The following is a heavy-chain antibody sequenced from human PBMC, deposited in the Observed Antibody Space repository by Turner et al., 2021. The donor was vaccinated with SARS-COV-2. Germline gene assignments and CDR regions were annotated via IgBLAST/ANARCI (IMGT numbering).Heavy chain of an antibody. J-gene: IGHJ4*02. CDR2: ISYDGSNK. V-gene: IGHV3-30-3*01. CDR1: GFTFSSYA. Sequence: QVQLVESGGGVVQPGMSLSLSCAASGFTFSSYAMHWVRQAPGKGLEWVALISYDGSNKYYADSVKGRFTISRDNSKNTLYLQMNSLRPEETAVYYCARDVGAYFDYWGQGTLVTVSS. CDR3: ARDVGAYFDY. D-gene: IGHD1-26*01.